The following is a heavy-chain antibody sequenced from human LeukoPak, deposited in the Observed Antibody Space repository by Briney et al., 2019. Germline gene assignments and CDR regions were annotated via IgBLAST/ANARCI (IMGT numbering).Heavy chain of an antibody. J-gene: IGHJ4*02. D-gene: IGHD3-22*01. CDR1: GYTFTGYY. Sequence: ASVKVSCKASGYTFTGYYMHWVRQAPGQGLEWMGWINPNSGGTNYAQKFQGRVTMTRDTSISTAYMELSRLRSDDTAVYYCARDLGSSGYSIPNWGQGTLVTVSS. V-gene: IGHV1-2*02. CDR3: ARDLGSSGYSIPN. CDR2: INPNSGGT.